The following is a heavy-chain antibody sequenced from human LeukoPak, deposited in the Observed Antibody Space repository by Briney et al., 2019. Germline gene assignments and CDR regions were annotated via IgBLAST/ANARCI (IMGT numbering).Heavy chain of an antibody. D-gene: IGHD1-26*01. CDR3: ATQSPLGWELLD. Sequence: ASVKVSCKASGYTFTNYNITWVRRAPGQGLEWMGGFDPEDGETIYAQKFQGRVTMTEDTSTDTAYMELSSLRSEDTAVYYCATQSPLGWELLDWGQGTLVTVSS. J-gene: IGHJ4*02. CDR2: FDPEDGET. V-gene: IGHV1-24*01. CDR1: GYTFTNYN.